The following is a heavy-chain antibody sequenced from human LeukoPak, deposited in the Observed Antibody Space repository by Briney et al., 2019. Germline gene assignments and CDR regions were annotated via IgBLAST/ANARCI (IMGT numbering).Heavy chain of an antibody. CDR2: ISSSGSTI. CDR1: GFTFSSYE. D-gene: IGHD3-10*01. CDR3: ARGDWYGSGSPNYYFDY. J-gene: IGHJ4*02. V-gene: IGHV3-48*03. Sequence: PGGSLRLSCAASGFTFSSYEMNWVRQAPGKGLEWVSYISSSGSTIYYADSVKGRFTISRDNAKNSLYLQMNSLRAEDTAVYYCARGDWYGSGSPNYYFDYWGQGTLVTVSS.